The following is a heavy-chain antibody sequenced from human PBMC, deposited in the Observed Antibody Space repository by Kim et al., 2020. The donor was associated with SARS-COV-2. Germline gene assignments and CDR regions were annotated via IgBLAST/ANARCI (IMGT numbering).Heavy chain of an antibody. V-gene: IGHV1-18*04. Sequence: ASVKVSCKASGYTFTSYGINWVRQAPGQGLEWMGWISAYNGNTNYAQKLQGRVTMTTDTSTSTAYMELRSLRSDETAVYYCARSVGRIPMLVVVMEAFDIWGQGTMVTVSS. D-gene: IGHD3-22*01. CDR3: ARSVGRIPMLVVVMEAFDI. CDR2: ISAYNGNT. J-gene: IGHJ3*02. CDR1: GYTFTSYG.